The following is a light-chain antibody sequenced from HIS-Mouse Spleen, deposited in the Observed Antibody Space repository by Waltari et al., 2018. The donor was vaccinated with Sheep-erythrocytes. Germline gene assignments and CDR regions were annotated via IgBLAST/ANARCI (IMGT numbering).Light chain of an antibody. CDR3: QAWDSSTVV. J-gene: IGLJ2*01. CDR1: KLGDKY. Sequence: SYELTQPPSVSVSPGQTASITCSGDKLGDKYACWYQQKPSHSPVLVIYQDSKRPSGIPERFSGSNSGNTATLTISGTQAMDEADYYCQAWDSSTVVFGGGTKLTVL. V-gene: IGLV3-1*01. CDR2: QDS.